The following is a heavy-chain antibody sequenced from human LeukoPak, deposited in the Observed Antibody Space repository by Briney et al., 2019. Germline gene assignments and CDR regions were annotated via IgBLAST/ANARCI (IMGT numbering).Heavy chain of an antibody. CDR1: GGTFSSYA. Sequence: GASVKVSCKASGGTFSSYAISWVRQAPGQGLEWMGGIIPIFGTANYAQKFQGRVTITADESTSTAYMELSGLRSEDTAVYYCARPKPNRDGYKEGAFDIWGQGTMVTVSS. CDR3: ARPKPNRDGYKEGAFDI. V-gene: IGHV1-69*13. CDR2: IIPIFGTA. J-gene: IGHJ3*02. D-gene: IGHD5-24*01.